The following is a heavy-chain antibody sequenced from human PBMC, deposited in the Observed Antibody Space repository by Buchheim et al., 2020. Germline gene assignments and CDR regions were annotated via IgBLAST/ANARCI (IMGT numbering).Heavy chain of an antibody. Sequence: QVQLQQSGPGLVKPSETLSLTCTVSGGSISSYYWSWIRQPPGKGLEWIGYISNSGSTNYNPSLKSRVTISVDASKNQFYLKLSSVTAADTAVYYCARGGDAVAGHFDDWGQGTL. J-gene: IGHJ4*02. CDR1: GGSISSYY. CDR3: ARGGDAVAGHFDD. D-gene: IGHD6-19*01. CDR2: ISNSGST. V-gene: IGHV4-59*01.